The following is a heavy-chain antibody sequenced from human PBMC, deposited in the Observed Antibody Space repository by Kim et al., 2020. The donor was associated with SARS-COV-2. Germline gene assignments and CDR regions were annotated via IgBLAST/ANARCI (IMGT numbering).Heavy chain of an antibody. Sequence: GGSLRLSCSVSGFTFSDFAFHWVRPAPGQGLEWVAVISDDANNKYDAESVKGRFTISRDNSKNTLYLQMNSLRAEDTAVYYCARGGYSSSWSIGEAFDFWGQGTMVTVSS. D-gene: IGHD6-13*01. CDR3: ARGGYSSSWSIGEAFDF. CDR1: GFTFSDFA. CDR2: ISDDANNK. J-gene: IGHJ3*01. V-gene: IGHV3-30*04.